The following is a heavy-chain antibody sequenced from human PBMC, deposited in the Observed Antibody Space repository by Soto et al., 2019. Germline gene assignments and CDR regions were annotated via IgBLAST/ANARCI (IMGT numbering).Heavy chain of an antibody. V-gene: IGHV1-8*01. CDR1: GYTFTSYD. CDR2: MNPNSGNT. D-gene: IGHD2-15*01. Sequence: ASVKVSCKASGYTFTSYDINWVRQATGQGLEWMGWMNPNSGNTGYAQKFQGRVTMTRNTSISTAYMELSSLRSEDTAVYYCARVGGGICYPCLNYYYYYRDVGDKGTTVTVS. J-gene: IGHJ6*03. CDR3: ARVGGGICYPCLNYYYYYRDV.